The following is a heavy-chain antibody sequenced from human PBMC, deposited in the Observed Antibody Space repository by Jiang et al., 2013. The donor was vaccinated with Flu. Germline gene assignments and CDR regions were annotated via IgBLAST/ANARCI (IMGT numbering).Heavy chain of an antibody. Sequence: VQLLESGGGVVQPGRSLRLSCAASGFTFSSSGMHWVRQAPGKGLEWVAIISYDGSKKSYADSVKGRFSISRDNSMNTLYLQMNSLRPEDTALYYCAKDQSFRSGFVGYWGQGTLVTVSS. CDR3: AKDQSFRSGFVGY. J-gene: IGHJ4*02. D-gene: IGHD3-3*01. CDR1: GFTFSSSG. V-gene: IGHV3-30*18. CDR2: ISYDGSKK.